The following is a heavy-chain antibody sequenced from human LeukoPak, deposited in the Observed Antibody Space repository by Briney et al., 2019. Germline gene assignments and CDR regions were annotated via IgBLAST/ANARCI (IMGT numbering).Heavy chain of an antibody. CDR2: FDPEDGET. Sequence: ASVKVSCKVSGYTLTELSMHWVRQAPGKGLEWMGGFDPEDGETIYAQKFQGRVTMTEDTSTDTAYMELSSLRSEDTAVYYCATGLGYGDYYWFDPWGQGTLVTVSS. D-gene: IGHD4-17*01. V-gene: IGHV1-24*01. J-gene: IGHJ5*02. CDR3: ATGLGYGDYYWFDP. CDR1: GYTLTELS.